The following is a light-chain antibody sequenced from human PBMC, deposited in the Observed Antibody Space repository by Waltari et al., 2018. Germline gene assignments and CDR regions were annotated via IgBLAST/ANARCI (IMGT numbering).Light chain of an antibody. CDR1: QSVSSSY. CDR3: QLYGSSPPHT. CDR2: RAS. J-gene: IGKJ2*01. V-gene: IGKV3-20*01. Sequence: EILLTQSPYTLSLSPGASATPSCRDSQSVSSSYLAWYQQKPGQAHRLLIYRASSRATGIPDRFSGSVSGTDFTLTISRLEPEDFAVYYCQLYGSSPPHTFGQGTKLEIK.